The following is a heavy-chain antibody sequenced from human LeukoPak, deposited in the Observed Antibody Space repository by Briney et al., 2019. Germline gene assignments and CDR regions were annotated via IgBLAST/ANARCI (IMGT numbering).Heavy chain of an antibody. D-gene: IGHD2-15*01. CDR2: IYYSGNT. V-gene: IGHV4-59*01. Sequence: SETLSLTCTVSGGSISSYYWSWIRQPPGKGLEWIGYIYYSGNTNYNPSLKSRVTISVDTSKNQFSLKLSSVTAADTAVYYCARGIYCSGGSCYDRVSFDYWGQGTLVTVSS. CDR3: ARGIYCSGGSCYDRVSFDY. J-gene: IGHJ4*02. CDR1: GGSISSYY.